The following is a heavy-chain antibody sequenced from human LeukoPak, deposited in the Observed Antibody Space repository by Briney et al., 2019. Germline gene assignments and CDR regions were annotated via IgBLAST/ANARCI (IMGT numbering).Heavy chain of an antibody. V-gene: IGHV4-59*08. Sequence: SETLSLTCTVSGGSISSYYWSWIRQPPGKGLEWIGYIYYSGSTNYNPSLKSRVTISVDTSKNQFSLKLSSVTAADTAVYYCARGMVGQLAPLDYWGQGTLVTVSS. CDR3: ARGMVGQLAPLDY. CDR2: IYYSGST. J-gene: IGHJ4*02. CDR1: GGSISSYY. D-gene: IGHD6-6*01.